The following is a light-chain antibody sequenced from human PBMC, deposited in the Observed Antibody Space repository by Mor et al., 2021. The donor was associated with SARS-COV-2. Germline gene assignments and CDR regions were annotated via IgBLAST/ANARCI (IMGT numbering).Light chain of an antibody. CDR2: GDN. J-gene: IGLJ3*02. CDR3: NSRDSGGHSWV. Sequence: PVLVFYGDNNRPSGIPDRFSGSRSGNTASLTITGAQAEDEADYYCNSRDSGGHSWVFGGGTKVTIL. V-gene: IGLV3-19*01.